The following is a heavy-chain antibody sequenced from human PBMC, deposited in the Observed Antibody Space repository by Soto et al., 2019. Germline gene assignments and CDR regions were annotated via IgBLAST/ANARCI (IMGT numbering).Heavy chain of an antibody. CDR2: ISPYNGDT. Sequence: QVQLVQSGAEVKRPGASLKVSCKASGYTFTTYGFNWVRQAPGQGLEWMRWISPYNGDTNYAQNFQGRVTLTTDTSTSTAYMELRTLTSDDTAVYYCARTPRAQMIVLEAATRFDYWGQGTLVTVSS. CDR3: ARTPRAQMIVLEAATRFDY. J-gene: IGHJ4*02. D-gene: IGHD2-15*01. V-gene: IGHV1-18*04. CDR1: GYTFTTYG.